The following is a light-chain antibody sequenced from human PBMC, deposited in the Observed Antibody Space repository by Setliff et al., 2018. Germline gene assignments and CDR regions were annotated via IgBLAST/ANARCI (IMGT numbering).Light chain of an antibody. Sequence: QSVLAQPRSVSGSPGQSVSISCTGTSSDVGGSNYVSWYQQHPGRAPKLMIYDVYRRPSGVPDRFSGSKSGNTASLTISGLQAGDEADYYCCSYVGSHTLRVFGTGTKVTVL. CDR3: CSYVGSHTLRV. CDR1: SSDVGGSNY. CDR2: DVY. V-gene: IGLV2-11*01. J-gene: IGLJ1*01.